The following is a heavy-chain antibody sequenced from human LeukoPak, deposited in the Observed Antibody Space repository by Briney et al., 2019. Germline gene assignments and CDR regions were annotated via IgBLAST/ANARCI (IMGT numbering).Heavy chain of an antibody. CDR2: IYYSGST. CDR3: ATSGSYSYRDAFDI. Sequence: SETLSLTCTVSGGSISSYYWSWIRQPPGKGLEWIGYIYYSGSTNYNPSLKSRVTISVDTSKNQFSLKLSSVTAADTAVYYCATSGSYSYRDAFDIWGQGTMVTVSS. V-gene: IGHV4-59*01. D-gene: IGHD1-26*01. CDR1: GGSISSYY. J-gene: IGHJ3*02.